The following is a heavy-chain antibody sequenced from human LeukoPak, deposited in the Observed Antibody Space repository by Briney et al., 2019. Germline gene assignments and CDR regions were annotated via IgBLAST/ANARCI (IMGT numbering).Heavy chain of an antibody. V-gene: IGHV1-2*02. D-gene: IGHD2-2*01. Sequence: ASVKVSCKASGYTFTGYYMHWVRQAPGQGLEWVGWIIAHSCGTNYAQKLQGRVTMTRDTSISTAYMELSRLRSDDTAVYYCASWVVPAANLLNDYWGQGTLVTVSS. CDR1: GYTFTGYY. J-gene: IGHJ4*02. CDR2: IIAHSCGT. CDR3: ASWVVPAANLLNDY.